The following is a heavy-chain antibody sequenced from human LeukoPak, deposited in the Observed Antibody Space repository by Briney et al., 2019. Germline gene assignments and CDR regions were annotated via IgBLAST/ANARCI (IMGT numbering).Heavy chain of an antibody. D-gene: IGHD4-23*01. Sequence: SETLSLTCAVYGGSFSGYYWSWIRQPPGKGLGWIGEINHSGSTNYNPSLKSRVTISVDTSKNQFSLKLSSVTAADTAVYYCARLKGNSRLRFDYWGQGTLVTVSS. CDR1: GGSFSGYY. J-gene: IGHJ4*02. CDR3: ARLKGNSRLRFDY. V-gene: IGHV4-34*01. CDR2: INHSGST.